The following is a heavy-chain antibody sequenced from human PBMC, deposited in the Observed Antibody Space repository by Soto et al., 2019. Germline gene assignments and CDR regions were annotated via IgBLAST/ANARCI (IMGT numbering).Heavy chain of an antibody. CDR1: GGPFSNYA. J-gene: IGHJ3*02. Sequence: QVHLVQSGAEVKKPGSSVKVSCQASGGPFSNYALSWVRQAPGHGLEWMGGIIPISGTTDYAQNFQARVTITEDEYTNAAYMEISSLGADDTALYYWAGLPSVLPVVDMCGQGTVVTVSS. CDR3: AGLPSVLPVVDM. CDR2: IIPISGTT. V-gene: IGHV1-69*01.